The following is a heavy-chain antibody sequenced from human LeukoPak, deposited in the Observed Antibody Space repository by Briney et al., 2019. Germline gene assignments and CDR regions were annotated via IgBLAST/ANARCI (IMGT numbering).Heavy chain of an antibody. CDR1: GFTFDDYA. CDR2: ISGSGGST. D-gene: IGHD3/OR15-3a*01. J-gene: IGHJ4*02. CDR3: AKDGTDGAALFDY. Sequence: PGGSLRLSCAASGFTFDDYAMHWVRQAPGKGLEWVSAISGSGGSTYYADSVKGRFTISRDNSKDTLYLQMNSLRAEDTAVYYCAKDGTDGAALFDYWGQGTLVTVSS. V-gene: IGHV3-23*01.